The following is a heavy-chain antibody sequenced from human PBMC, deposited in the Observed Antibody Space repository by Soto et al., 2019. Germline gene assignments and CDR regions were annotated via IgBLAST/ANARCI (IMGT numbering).Heavy chain of an antibody. V-gene: IGHV3-23*01. D-gene: IGHD2-8*02. CDR3: AKATATGGGAFDI. CDR2: ILVGGST. J-gene: IGHJ3*02. CDR1: GFLCSSYD. Sequence: GGSRRLSCAASGFLCSSYDMSSVRQAPGKGLEWVSTILVGGSTHYEDSVKGRFTISRDRSKNTVYLQMNSLTAGDTAMYYCAKATATGGGAFDICGQGTMVTVSS.